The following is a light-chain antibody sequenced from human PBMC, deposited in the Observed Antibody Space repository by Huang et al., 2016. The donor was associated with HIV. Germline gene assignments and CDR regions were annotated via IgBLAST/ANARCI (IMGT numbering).Light chain of an antibody. V-gene: IGKV3-11*01. CDR2: DAS. CDR3: QQRNSWPPIT. Sequence: PLQAPRLLIYDASNRASGIPARFSGSCSGPDFTLTVNILEPEDSAVYYCQQRNSWPPITFGQGTRLEIK. J-gene: IGKJ5*01.